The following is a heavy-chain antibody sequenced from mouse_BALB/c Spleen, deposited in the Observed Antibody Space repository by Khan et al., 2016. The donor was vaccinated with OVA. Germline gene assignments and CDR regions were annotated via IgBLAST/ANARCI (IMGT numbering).Heavy chain of an antibody. CDR2: IYPGNTDT. CDR3: TRRNCDVAWFAY. D-gene: IGHD4-1*01. Sequence: VQLQQSGTVLARPGASVKMSCKASGYTFTSYWMHWVKQRPGQGLEWIGDIYPGNTDTNYNQKFKGKAKLTAVTSTSTAYMELSSLTNEDSAVYYGTRRNCDVAWFAYWGQGTLVTVSA. J-gene: IGHJ3*01. CDR1: GYTFTSYW. V-gene: IGHV1-5*01.